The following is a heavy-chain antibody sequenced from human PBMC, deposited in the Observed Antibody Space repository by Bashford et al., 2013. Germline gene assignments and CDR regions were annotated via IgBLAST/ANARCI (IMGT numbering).Heavy chain of an antibody. CDR2: IYYRGNT. CDR3: ARASKSLGGYIAY. D-gene: IGHD4-23*01. V-gene: IGHV4-31*03. Sequence: SETLSLTCTVSGDSITNGSYYWTWIRHHPGKGLEWIGYIYYRGNTYYNPSLKSRVNISLDTSKNQFALKLTSVTAADTALYYCARASKSLGGYIAYWGQGTLVTVSS. J-gene: IGHJ4*02. CDR1: GDSITNGSYY.